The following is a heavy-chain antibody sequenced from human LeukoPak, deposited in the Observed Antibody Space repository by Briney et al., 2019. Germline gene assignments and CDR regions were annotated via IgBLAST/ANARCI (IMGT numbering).Heavy chain of an antibody. J-gene: IGHJ4*02. D-gene: IGHD5-18*01. CDR3: AKGLRGYYYFDY. V-gene: IGHV3-30*18. CDR1: EFTFSSYE. CDR2: MSSGGNKE. Sequence: PGGSLRLSCAASEFTFSSYEMNWVRQAPGKGLEWVAVMSSGGNKEYYADSVRDRFTISRDNSNNTLSLQMNSLRPEDTAVYYCAKGLRGYYYFDYWGQGTLVTVSS.